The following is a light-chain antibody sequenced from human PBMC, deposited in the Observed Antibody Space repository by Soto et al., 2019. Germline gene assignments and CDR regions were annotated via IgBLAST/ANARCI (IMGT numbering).Light chain of an antibody. V-gene: IGKV3-11*01. CDR2: DGS. Sequence: EMVLLQYPAIPYMAPGERANISGRASQSVSGYLAWYQQTPGQAPSPPIYDGSHRAAGIPARFSGSGSRTDFTLTITVLDPENFAVYYCQQRSNWLISFSPGTNLDVK. CDR3: QQRSNWLIS. J-gene: IGKJ3*01. CDR1: QSVSGY.